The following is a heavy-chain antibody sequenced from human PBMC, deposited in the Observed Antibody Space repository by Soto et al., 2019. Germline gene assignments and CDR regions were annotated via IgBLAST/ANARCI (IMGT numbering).Heavy chain of an antibody. J-gene: IGHJ4*02. V-gene: IGHV4-59*08. CDR1: GGSISSYY. D-gene: IGHD5-18*01. CDR2: IYYSGST. Sequence: QVQLQESGPGLVKPSETLSLTCTVSGGSISSYYWSWIRQPPGKGLEWIGYIYYSGSTNYNPSLKSRVTISVDTSKNQSALKLSSVTAADTAVHYCASGTAKATDFDYWGQGTLVTVSS. CDR3: ASGTAKATDFDY.